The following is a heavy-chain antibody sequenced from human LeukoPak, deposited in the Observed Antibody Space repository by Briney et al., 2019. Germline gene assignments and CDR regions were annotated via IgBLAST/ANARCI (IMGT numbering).Heavy chain of an antibody. CDR1: GGSISSYY. CDR2: IYYSGST. D-gene: IGHD3-10*01. Sequence: PSETLSLTCTASGGSISSYYWSWIRQPPGKGLEWIGYIYYSGSTNYNPSLKSRVTISVDTSKNQFSLKLSSVTAADTAVYYCARIRTVRGVIIFDYWGQGTLVTVSS. V-gene: IGHV4-59*01. J-gene: IGHJ4*02. CDR3: ARIRTVRGVIIFDY.